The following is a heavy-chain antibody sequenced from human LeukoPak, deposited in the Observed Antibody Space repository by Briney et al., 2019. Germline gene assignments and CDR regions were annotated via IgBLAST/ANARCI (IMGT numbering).Heavy chain of an antibody. CDR1: GYNFTDYF. D-gene: IGHD3-22*01. Sequence: ASVKVSCKASGYNFTDYFIHWVRQAPGQGLEWMGVINPSGGSTTSAQKFQGRVTMTRDTSTSTVYMELRSLRSEDTAVYYCARGPGPADDGGGYCFDYWGQGTLVTVSS. CDR3: ARGPGPADDGGGYCFDY. J-gene: IGHJ4*02. CDR2: INPSGGST. V-gene: IGHV1-46*01.